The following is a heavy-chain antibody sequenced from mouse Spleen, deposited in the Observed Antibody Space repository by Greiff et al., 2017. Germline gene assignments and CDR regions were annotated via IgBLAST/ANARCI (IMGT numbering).Heavy chain of an antibody. Sequence: QVQLKESGPGLVQPSQSLSITCTVSGFSLTSYGVHWVRQSPGKGLEWLGVIWRGGSTDYNAAFMSRLSITKDNSKSQVFFKMNSLQADDTAIYYCAKEGDYGPYYAMDYWGQGTSVTVSS. D-gene: IGHD1-1*01. CDR1: GFSLTSYG. J-gene: IGHJ4*01. CDR3: AKEGDYGPYYAMDY. CDR2: IWRGGST. V-gene: IGHV2-5*01.